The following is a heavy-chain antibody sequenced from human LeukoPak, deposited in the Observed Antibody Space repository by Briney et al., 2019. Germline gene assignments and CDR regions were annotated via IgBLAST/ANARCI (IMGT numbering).Heavy chain of an antibody. J-gene: IGHJ4*02. CDR1: GGSISSSNW. D-gene: IGHD3-10*02. CDR2: IYHSGST. Sequence: SGTLSLTCAVSGGSISSSNWWSWVRQPPGKGLEWLGEIYHSGSTNYNPSLKSRVTISVDKSKNQFSLKLSSVTAADTAVYYCARVPGVVRGVIGSFDYWGQGTLVTVSS. V-gene: IGHV4-4*02. CDR3: ARVPGVVRGVIGSFDY.